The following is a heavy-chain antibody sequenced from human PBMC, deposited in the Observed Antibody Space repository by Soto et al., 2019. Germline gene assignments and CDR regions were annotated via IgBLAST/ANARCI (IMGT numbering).Heavy chain of an antibody. CDR2: IYHSGST. D-gene: IGHD3-10*01. V-gene: IGHV4-4*02. CDR3: ARDRRGHYYGSGSYYTPHYYYGMDV. CDR1: GGSISSSNW. Sequence: SETLSLTCAVSGGSISSSNWWSWVRQPQGKGLEWIGEIYHSGSTNYNPSLKSRVTISVDKSKNQFSLKLSSVTAADTAVYYCARDRRGHYYGSGSYYTPHYYYGMDVWGQGTTVTVSS. J-gene: IGHJ6*02.